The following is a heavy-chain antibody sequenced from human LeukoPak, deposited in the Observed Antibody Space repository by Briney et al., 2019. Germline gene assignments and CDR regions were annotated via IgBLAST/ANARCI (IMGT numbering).Heavy chain of an antibody. CDR1: GYTFTSYG. CDR3: ARAIFPFSYSNYARGAFDI. J-gene: IGHJ3*02. D-gene: IGHD4-11*01. CDR2: ISAYNGNT. V-gene: IGHV1-18*01. Sequence: GASVKVSCKASGYTFTSYGISWVRQAPGQGLEWMGWISAYNGNTNYAQKLQGRVTITTDTSTSTAYMELRSLRSDDTAVYYCARAIFPFSYSNYARGAFDIWGQGTMVTVSS.